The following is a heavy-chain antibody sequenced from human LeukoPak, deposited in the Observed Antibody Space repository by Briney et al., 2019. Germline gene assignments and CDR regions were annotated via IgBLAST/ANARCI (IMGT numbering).Heavy chain of an antibody. CDR2: IYPGDSDT. J-gene: IGHJ4*02. D-gene: IGHD3-22*01. CDR3: AGQVYYYDSSGSPGQWDY. V-gene: IGHV5-51*01. CDR1: GYSFTSYW. Sequence: GEPLKISCKGSGYSFTSYWIGWVRQMPGKGLEWMGIIYPGDSDTRYSPSFQGQVTITADKSISTAYLQWSSLKASDTAMYYWAGQVYYYDSSGSPGQWDYGGQGTLVTVSS.